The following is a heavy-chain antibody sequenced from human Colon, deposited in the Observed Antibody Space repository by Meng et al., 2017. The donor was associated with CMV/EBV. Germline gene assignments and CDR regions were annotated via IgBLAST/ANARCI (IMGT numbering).Heavy chain of an antibody. Sequence: GSGGFVRSGSDYWGWSRQSRGKGLEWLGNVFYRGTSHYNPTFKSRLTMSVDTSKNQFSLRLTSVSAADTAIYFCARLCTTCHTDFDSWGPGILVTVSS. D-gene: IGHD5-18*01. CDR1: GGFVRSGSDY. CDR3: ARLCTTCHTDFDS. V-gene: IGHV4-61*01. J-gene: IGHJ4*02. CDR2: VFYRGTS.